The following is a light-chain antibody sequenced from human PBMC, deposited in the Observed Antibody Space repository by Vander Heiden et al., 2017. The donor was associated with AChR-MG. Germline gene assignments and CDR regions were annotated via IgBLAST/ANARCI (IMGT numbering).Light chain of an antibody. CDR2: EVS. Sequence: QSALTQPPSVSGSPGHSITISSTGTSSDVGSYNLVSWYQQHPGKAPKLMIYEVSKRPSVVSNRFSGSKSGNTASLTISGLQAEDEADYYCCSYAGSSTWVFGGGTKLTVL. CDR3: CSYAGSSTWV. J-gene: IGLJ3*02. CDR1: SSDVGSYNL. V-gene: IGLV2-23*02.